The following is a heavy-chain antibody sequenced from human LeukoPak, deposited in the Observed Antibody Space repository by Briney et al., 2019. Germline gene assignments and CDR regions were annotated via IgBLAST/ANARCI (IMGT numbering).Heavy chain of an antibody. Sequence: ASVKVSCKASDYTFTSYGISWVRQAPGQGLEWMGWSSAYSGDTEYAQKVQGRVTMTTDTSTSTAYMELRSLRSDDTAVYYFAREARLGELSLNWFDPWGQGTLVTVSS. V-gene: IGHV1-18*01. D-gene: IGHD3-16*02. CDR2: SSAYSGDT. CDR1: DYTFTSYG. J-gene: IGHJ5*02. CDR3: AREARLGELSLNWFDP.